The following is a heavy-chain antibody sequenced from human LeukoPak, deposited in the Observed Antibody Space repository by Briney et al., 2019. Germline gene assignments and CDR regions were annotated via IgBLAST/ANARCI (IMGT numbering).Heavy chain of an antibody. J-gene: IGHJ6*03. CDR1: GFTFSSYW. Sequence: GGSLRLSCAASGFTFSSYWMSWVRQAPGKGLEWVANIKQDGSEKYYVDSVKGRFTISRDNAKNSLYLQMNSLRAEDTAVYYCARDHSGYSLNYYYYYMDVWGKGTTVTVSS. CDR2: IKQDGSEK. V-gene: IGHV3-7*01. CDR3: ARDHSGYSLNYYYYYMDV. D-gene: IGHD5-12*01.